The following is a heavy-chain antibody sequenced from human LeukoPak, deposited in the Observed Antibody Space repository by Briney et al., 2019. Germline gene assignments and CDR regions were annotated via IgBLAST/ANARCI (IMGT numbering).Heavy chain of an antibody. D-gene: IGHD5-18*01. Sequence: GGSLRLSCAASGFTFSSYGMHWIRQAPGKGLEWVAVIRYDGSNKYYADSVKGRFTISRDNSKNTLYLQMNSLRAEDTSVYYCARNRGYGYGLPGGYWGQGTLVTVSS. V-gene: IGHV3-33*01. CDR3: ARNRGYGYGLPGGY. CDR1: GFTFSSYG. CDR2: IRYDGSNK. J-gene: IGHJ4*02.